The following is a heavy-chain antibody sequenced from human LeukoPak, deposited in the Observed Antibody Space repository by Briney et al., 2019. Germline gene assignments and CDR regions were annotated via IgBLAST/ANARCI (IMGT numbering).Heavy chain of an antibody. CDR2: ISWNSGSI. D-gene: IGHD6-6*01. Sequence: PGGSLRLSCAASGFTFDDYAMHWVRQAPGKGLEWVSGISWNSGSIGYADSVKGRFTISRDNAKNSLYLQMNSLRAEDMALYYCAKGQYSSSSALFDYWGQGTLVTVSS. CDR3: AKGQYSSSSALFDY. V-gene: IGHV3-9*03. J-gene: IGHJ4*02. CDR1: GFTFDDYA.